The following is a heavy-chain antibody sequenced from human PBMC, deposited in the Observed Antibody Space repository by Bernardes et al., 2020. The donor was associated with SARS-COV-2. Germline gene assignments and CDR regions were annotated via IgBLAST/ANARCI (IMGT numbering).Heavy chain of an antibody. CDR3: ASFEQQGASGFDY. CDR1: GGSFSGYY. J-gene: IGHJ4*02. D-gene: IGHD6-13*01. Sequence: SETLSLTCAVYGGSFSGYYWSWIRQPPGKGLEWIGEINHSGSTNYNPSLKSRVTISVDTSKNQFSLKLSSVTAADTAVYYCASFEQQGASGFDYWGQGTLVTVSS. V-gene: IGHV4-34*01. CDR2: INHSGST.